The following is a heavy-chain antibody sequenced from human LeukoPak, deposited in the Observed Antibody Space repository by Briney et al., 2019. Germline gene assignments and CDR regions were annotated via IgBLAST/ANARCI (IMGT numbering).Heavy chain of an antibody. J-gene: IGHJ3*02. CDR1: GFTFSSYW. V-gene: IGHV3-74*01. Sequence: GGSLRLSCAASGFTFSSYWIHWVRQAPGKGLVWVSRINSDGSSTSYADSVKGRFTISRDNAKNTLYLQMNSLRAEDTAVYYCARWSIAAADDAFDIWGQGTMVTVSS. CDR3: ARWSIAAADDAFDI. CDR2: INSDGSST. D-gene: IGHD6-13*01.